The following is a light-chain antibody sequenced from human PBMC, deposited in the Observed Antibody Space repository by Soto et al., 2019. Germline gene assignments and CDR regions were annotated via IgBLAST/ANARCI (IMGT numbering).Light chain of an antibody. CDR2: DAS. CDR3: QQYNSYSLT. J-gene: IGKJ1*01. CDR1: QSISSW. Sequence: DIQMTQSPSTLSASVGDRVTITCRASQSISSWLAWYQQKPGKAPKLLIYDASSLESGVPSRFSGSGSGTEFTLTISSLQPDDFATYYCQQYNSYSLTFGQGIKVDI. V-gene: IGKV1-5*01.